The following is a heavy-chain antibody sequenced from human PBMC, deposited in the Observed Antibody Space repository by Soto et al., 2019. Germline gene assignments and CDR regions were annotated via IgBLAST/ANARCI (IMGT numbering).Heavy chain of an antibody. CDR2: ISGSGGST. D-gene: IGHD2-15*01. V-gene: IGHV3-23*01. Sequence: EVQLLESGGGLVQPGGSLRLSCAASGFTFSSYAMSWVRQAPGKGLEWVSAISGSGGSTYYADSVKGRFTISRDNSKNTLYLQMSSLRAEDTAVYYCAKDRSYCSGGSCLPPDAFDIWGQGTMVTVSS. J-gene: IGHJ3*02. CDR1: GFTFSSYA. CDR3: AKDRSYCSGGSCLPPDAFDI.